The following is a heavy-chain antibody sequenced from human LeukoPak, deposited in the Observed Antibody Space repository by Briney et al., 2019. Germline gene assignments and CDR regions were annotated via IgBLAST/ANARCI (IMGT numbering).Heavy chain of an antibody. CDR3: ARGEYYDFWSGSVFYKNFDY. D-gene: IGHD3-3*01. J-gene: IGHJ4*02. Sequence: ASVKVSCKASGYTFTGYYMHWVRQAPGQGLEWMGWINPNSGGTNYAQKFQGRVTMTRDTSISTAYMELRSLRSDDTAVYYCARGEYYDFWSGSVFYKNFDYWGQGTLVTVSS. V-gene: IGHV1-2*02. CDR2: INPNSGGT. CDR1: GYTFTGYY.